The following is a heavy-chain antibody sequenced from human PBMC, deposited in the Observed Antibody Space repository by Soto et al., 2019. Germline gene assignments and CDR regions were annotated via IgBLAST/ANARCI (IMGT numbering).Heavy chain of an antibody. J-gene: IGHJ5*02. D-gene: IGHD2-15*01. CDR3: ARRIVVVVAAFLRAQLNWFDP. CDR2: ISGSGGST. CDR1: GFTFSSYA. V-gene: IGHV3-23*01. Sequence: GGSLRLSCAASGFTFSSYAMSWVRRAPGKGLEWVSAISGSGGSTYYADSVKGRFTISRDNSKNTLYLQMNSLRAEDTAVYYCARRIVVVVAAFLRAQLNWFDPWGQGTLVTVSS.